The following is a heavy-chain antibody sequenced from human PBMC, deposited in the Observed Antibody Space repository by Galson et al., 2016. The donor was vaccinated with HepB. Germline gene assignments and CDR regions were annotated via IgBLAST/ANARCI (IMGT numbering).Heavy chain of an antibody. Sequence: SETLSLTCAVYGESFNGHYWTWIRQPPGKGLEWIGEINHSGSTNYNPSLKSRVTISVDTSKNQFSLNLNSVTAADTAVYYCARGRSSPSSGFYSRSGTYGFHSQPRYYGMDVWGQGTTVTVSS. CDR3: ARGRSSPSSGFYSRSGTYGFHSQPRYYGMDV. D-gene: IGHD3-10*01. CDR1: GESFNGHY. V-gene: IGHV4-34*01. J-gene: IGHJ6*02. CDR2: INHSGST.